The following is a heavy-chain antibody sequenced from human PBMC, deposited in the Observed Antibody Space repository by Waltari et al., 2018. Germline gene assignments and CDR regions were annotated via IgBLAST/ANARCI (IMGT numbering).Heavy chain of an antibody. D-gene: IGHD3-10*01. CDR1: GCTFSSSG. V-gene: IGHV3-30*02. CDR2: IRYDGSNK. Sequence: QVQLVESGGGVVQPGGSLRLSCAASGCTFSSSGMPWVRQAPGKGLEWVAFIRYDGSNKYYADSVKGRFTISRDNSKNTLYLQMNSLRAEDTAVYYCAYYMDAFDIWGQGTMVTVSS. J-gene: IGHJ3*02. CDR3: AYYMDAFDI.